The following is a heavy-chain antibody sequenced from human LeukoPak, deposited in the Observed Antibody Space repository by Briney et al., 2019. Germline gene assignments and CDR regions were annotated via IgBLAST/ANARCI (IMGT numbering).Heavy chain of an antibody. J-gene: IGHJ6*03. CDR3: ARGYDFWSGYPSGYMDV. D-gene: IGHD3-3*01. CDR2: INHSGST. Sequence: PSETLSLTCAVYGGSFSGYYWSWIRQPPGKGLEWIGEINHSGSTNYNPSLKSRVTISVDTSKNQFSLKLSSVTAADTAVYYCARGYDFWSGYPSGYMDVWGKGTTVTVSS. V-gene: IGHV4-34*01. CDR1: GGSFSGYY.